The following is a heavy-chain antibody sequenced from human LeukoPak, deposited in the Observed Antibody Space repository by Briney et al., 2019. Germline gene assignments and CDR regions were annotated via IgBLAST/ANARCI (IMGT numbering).Heavy chain of an antibody. V-gene: IGHV4-59*01. CDR3: ARGAIAAPWGYYYGMDV. CDR2: IYYSGST. D-gene: IGHD6-13*01. CDR1: GGSISGYY. J-gene: IGHJ6*02. Sequence: SETLSLTCTVSGGSISGYYWSWIRQPPGKGLEWIGYIYYSGSTNYNPSLKSRVTISVDTSKNQFSLKLSSVTAADTAVYYCARGAIAAPWGYYYGMDVWGQGTTVTVSS.